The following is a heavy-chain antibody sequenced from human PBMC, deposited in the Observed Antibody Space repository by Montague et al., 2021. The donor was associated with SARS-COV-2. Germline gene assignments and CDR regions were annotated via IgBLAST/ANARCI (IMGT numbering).Heavy chain of an antibody. J-gene: IGHJ2*01. V-gene: IGHV4-31*01. Sequence: TLSLTCTVSGGSISSGGYYWSWIRQHPGKGLEWIGYIYYSGSTYYNPSLKSQVTISVDTSKNQFSLKLSSVTAADTAVYHCARVLGGYCSGGSCYRGWYFDLWGRGTLVTVSS. D-gene: IGHD2-15*01. CDR3: ARVLGGYCSGGSCYRGWYFDL. CDR1: GGSISSGGYY. CDR2: IYYSGST.